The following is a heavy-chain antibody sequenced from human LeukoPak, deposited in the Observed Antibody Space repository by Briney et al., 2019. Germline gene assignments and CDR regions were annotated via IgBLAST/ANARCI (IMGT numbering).Heavy chain of an antibody. V-gene: IGHV3-23*01. CDR2: ISGSGGST. Sequence: PGGSLRLSCAASGFTFSSYAMSWVRQAPGKGLEWVSAISGSGGSTYYADSVKGRFTISRDNSNNTLYLQMNSLRAEDTAVYYCADLLRYFSDDDYWGQGTLVTVSS. CDR3: ADLLRYFSDDDY. D-gene: IGHD3-9*01. CDR1: GFTFSSYA. J-gene: IGHJ4*02.